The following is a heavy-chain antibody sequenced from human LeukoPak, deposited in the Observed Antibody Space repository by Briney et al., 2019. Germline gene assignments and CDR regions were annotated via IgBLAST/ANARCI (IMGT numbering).Heavy chain of an antibody. Sequence: GGSLRLSCAASGFTFSSYGMSWVRQAPGKGLEWVSAISGSGGSTYYADSVKGRFTISRDNSKNTLYLQMNSLRAEDTAVYYCAKGYYYDSSGYYRFREYFDYWGQGTLVTVSS. CDR2: ISGSGGST. J-gene: IGHJ4*02. D-gene: IGHD3-22*01. CDR3: AKGYYYDSSGYYRFREYFDY. CDR1: GFTFSSYG. V-gene: IGHV3-23*01.